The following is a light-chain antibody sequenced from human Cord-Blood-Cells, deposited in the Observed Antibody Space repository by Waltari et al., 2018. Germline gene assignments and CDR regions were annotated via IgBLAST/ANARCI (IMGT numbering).Light chain of an antibody. CDR1: ALPKKY. Sequence: SYELTQPPSVSVSPGQTARITCSGDALPKKYAYWYQQKSGQGPVLVIYEDSKRPTGIPERFSGSSSWTMATLTISGAQVEDEADYYCYSTDSSGNHRVFGGGTKLTVL. V-gene: IGLV3-10*01. J-gene: IGLJ2*01. CDR2: EDS. CDR3: YSTDSSGNHRV.